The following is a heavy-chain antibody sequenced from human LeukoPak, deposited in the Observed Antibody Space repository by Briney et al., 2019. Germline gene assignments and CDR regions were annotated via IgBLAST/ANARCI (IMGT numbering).Heavy chain of an antibody. J-gene: IGHJ4*02. V-gene: IGHV3-33*01. CDR3: ARDDYGGNSDLGY. CDR2: IWNDGSNK. D-gene: IGHD4-23*01. CDR1: GFTFSSYG. Sequence: GGSLRLSCAASGFTFSSYGMHWVRQAPGKGLEWVAVIWNDGSNKYYADSVKGRFTISRDNSKNTLYLQMNSLRAEDTAVYYCARDDYGGNSDLGYWGQGTLVTVSS.